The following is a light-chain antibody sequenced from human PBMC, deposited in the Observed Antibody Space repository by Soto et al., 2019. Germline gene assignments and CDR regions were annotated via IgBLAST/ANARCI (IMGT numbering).Light chain of an antibody. CDR2: WAS. V-gene: IGKV4-1*01. CDR3: QQYYTTPWA. Sequence: DIVMTQSPASLAVSLGERATINCKSSQSVFYSANDENYLAWYQQKPGQPPKLLIYWASTRESGVPDRFSGSGSRTDFTLTINSLQAEDVAVYYCQQYYTTPWAFGQGTKVEI. J-gene: IGKJ1*01. CDR1: QSVFYSANDENY.